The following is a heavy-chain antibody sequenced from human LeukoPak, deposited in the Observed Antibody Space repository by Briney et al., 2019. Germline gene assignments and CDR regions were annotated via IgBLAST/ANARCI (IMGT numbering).Heavy chain of an antibody. V-gene: IGHV1-18*01. CDR3: ARGGRAAAGTKLGPYHWFDP. Sequence: ASVTLSCTASGYTFTSYGIIWVRQAPGQGLEWMGWISAYNGNTNYAQKLQGRVTMTTDTSTSTAYMELRSLRSDDTAVYYCARGGRAAAGTKLGPYHWFDPWGQGTLVTVSS. CDR2: ISAYNGNT. D-gene: IGHD6-13*01. J-gene: IGHJ5*02. CDR1: GYTFTSYG.